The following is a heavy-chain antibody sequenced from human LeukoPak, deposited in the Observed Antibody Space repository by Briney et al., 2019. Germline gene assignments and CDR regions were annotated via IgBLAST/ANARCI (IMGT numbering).Heavy chain of an antibody. CDR3: ARDQLRYYGSNNYYCDMDF. D-gene: IGHD3-10*01. J-gene: IGHJ6*02. V-gene: IGHV1-18*01. CDR1: GYTFTSYA. CDR2: ISAYNGGT. Sequence: GASVKVSCKASGYTFTSYAIAWVRQAPGQGLEWMGWISAYNGGTNYAQKFRGRVTMTTDTSTNTGYMELRSLRSDDTAVYFCARDQLRYYGSNNYYCDMDFWGQGTTVTVSS.